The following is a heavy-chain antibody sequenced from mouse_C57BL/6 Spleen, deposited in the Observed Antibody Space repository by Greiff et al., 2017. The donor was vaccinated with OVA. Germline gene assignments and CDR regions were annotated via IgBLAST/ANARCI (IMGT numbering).Heavy chain of an antibody. V-gene: IGHV1-69*01. D-gene: IGHD2-4*01. CDR3: ARDDSLGY. J-gene: IGHJ2*01. Sequence: QVQLQQSGAELVMPGASVKLSCKASGYTFTSYWMHWVKQRPGQGLEWIGEIDPSDSYTNYNQKFKGKSTLTVDKASSTAYMQLSSLTSEDSAVYYCARDDSLGYWGQGTTLTVSS. CDR1: GYTFTSYW. CDR2: IDPSDSYT.